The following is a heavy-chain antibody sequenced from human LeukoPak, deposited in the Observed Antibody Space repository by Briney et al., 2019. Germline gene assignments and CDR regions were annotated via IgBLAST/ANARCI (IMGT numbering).Heavy chain of an antibody. D-gene: IGHD4-17*01. J-gene: IGHJ4*02. CDR1: GGSITSNAHY. CDR2: IIYSWTT. V-gene: IGHV4-39*01. Sequence: AETLSLTCTVSGGSITSNAHYWGWLRQPPGKGLEWVGSIIYSWTTHYEPSLRSRVTISVDTSKSQFSLRLPSVTAAETAVYYCARDFGDHRIDYWGQGTLVTVSS. CDR3: ARDFGDHRIDY.